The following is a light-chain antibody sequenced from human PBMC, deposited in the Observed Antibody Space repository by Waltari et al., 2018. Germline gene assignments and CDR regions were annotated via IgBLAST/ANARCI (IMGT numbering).Light chain of an antibody. CDR3: AAWDDSLSGVV. V-gene: IGLV1-47*01. J-gene: IGLJ2*01. CDR2: RNN. Sequence: QSVLTQPPSASGTPGQRVTIPCSGSSSNIGTNYVNLYHQVPGTAPKLLIYRNNQRPSGVPDRVSGSKSGTSASLAISGLRSEDEGDYYCAAWDDSLSGVVFGGGTKLTVL. CDR1: SSNIGTNY.